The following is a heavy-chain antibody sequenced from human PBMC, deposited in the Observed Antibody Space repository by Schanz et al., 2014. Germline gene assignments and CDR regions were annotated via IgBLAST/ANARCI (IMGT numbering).Heavy chain of an antibody. CDR2: IYGGGST. J-gene: IGHJ6*02. V-gene: IGHV4-59*01. D-gene: IGHD7-27*01. CDR1: GVSISSFY. Sequence: QVQLQESGPGLVRPSETLSLTCTVSGVSISSFYWSWIRQSPGQGLEYFGYIYGGGSTSYNPTFKSRVTMTFDTSRNAFSLKLSSVTAADTAVYYCARDNDMLIGNVNGDDYYYAMDVWGPGTTVTVSS. CDR3: ARDNDMLIGNVNGDDYYYAMDV.